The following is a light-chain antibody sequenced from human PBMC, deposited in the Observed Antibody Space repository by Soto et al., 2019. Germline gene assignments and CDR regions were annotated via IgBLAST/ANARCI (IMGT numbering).Light chain of an antibody. V-gene: IGKV1-39*01. Sequence: DIQMTQSPSSLSASVGDRVTITCRASQGVSSYLLWYQQRQGRAPKLLIYAASNLLSGVQSRFSGSGSGTNITITISSLQPEDFATYYCQPSYKTPHTFGQRTKLETK. CDR1: QGVSSY. CDR2: AAS. J-gene: IGKJ2*01. CDR3: QPSYKTPHT.